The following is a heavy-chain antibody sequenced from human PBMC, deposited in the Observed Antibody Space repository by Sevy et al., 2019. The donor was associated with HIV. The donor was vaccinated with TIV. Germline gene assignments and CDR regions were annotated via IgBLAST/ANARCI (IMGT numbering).Heavy chain of an antibody. V-gene: IGHV3-23*01. CDR3: ARKYDSSGYFDY. CDR1: GFTFSSYA. D-gene: IGHD3-22*01. J-gene: IGHJ4*02. CDR2: SSGSGGSGDKT. Sequence: GGSLRLSCAASGFTFSSYAMNWVRQAPGKGLEWVSDSSGSGGSGDKTNYADSVKGRFTISRDDSKNSLYLQLNSLRAEDTAIYYCARKYDSSGYFDYWGQGTLVTVSS.